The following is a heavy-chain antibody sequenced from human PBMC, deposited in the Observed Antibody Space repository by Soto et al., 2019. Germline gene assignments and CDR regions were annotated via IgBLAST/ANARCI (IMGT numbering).Heavy chain of an antibody. J-gene: IGHJ4*02. CDR3: ARDGEMAAAGISIGY. V-gene: IGHV1-46*03. Sequence: ASVKVSCKASGYTFTSYYMHWVRQAPGQGLEWMGIINPSGGSTSYAQKFQGRVTMTRDTSTSTVYMELSSLRSEDTAVYYCARDGEMAAAGISIGYWGQGTLVTVSS. D-gene: IGHD6-13*01. CDR1: GYTFTSYY. CDR2: INPSGGST.